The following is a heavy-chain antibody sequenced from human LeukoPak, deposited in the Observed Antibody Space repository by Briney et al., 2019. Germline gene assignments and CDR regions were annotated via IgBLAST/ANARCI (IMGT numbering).Heavy chain of an antibody. CDR2: IRYDGSNK. V-gene: IGHV3-30*02. CDR1: GFTINKYG. J-gene: IGHJ6*03. Sequence: GGSLRLSCAASGFTINKYGMHWVRQAPGKGLEWVAFIRYDGSNKYYADSVKGRFTISRDNSKNTLYLQMNSLRAEDTAVYYCAKDYYYDSSGPTTYYYYYYMDVWGKGTTVTVSS. D-gene: IGHD3-22*01. CDR3: AKDYYYDSSGPTTYYYYYYMDV.